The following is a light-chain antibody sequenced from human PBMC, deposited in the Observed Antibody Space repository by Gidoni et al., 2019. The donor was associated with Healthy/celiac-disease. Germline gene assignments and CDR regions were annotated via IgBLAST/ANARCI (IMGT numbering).Light chain of an antibody. Sequence: SSELTQDPAVSVALGETVRITCQGDSLRSDYASWYQQKPGQAPVLVIYGKNNRPSGIPDRFPGSSSGNTASLTITGAQAEDEADYYCNSRDSSGNHLDWVFGGGTKLTVL. J-gene: IGLJ3*02. CDR3: NSRDSSGNHLDWV. CDR1: SLRSDY. V-gene: IGLV3-19*01. CDR2: GKN.